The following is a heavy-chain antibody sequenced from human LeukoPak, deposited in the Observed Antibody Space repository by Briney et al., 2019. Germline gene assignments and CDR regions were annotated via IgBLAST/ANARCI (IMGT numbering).Heavy chain of an antibody. CDR2: IRSKAYGGTT. Sequence: GRSLRLSCTASGFTFGDYAMSWVRQAPGKGLEWVGFIRSKAYGGTTEYAASVKGRFTISRDDSKSIAYLQMNSLKTEDTAVYYCTRDSSSWYRGWFDPWGQGTLVTVSS. CDR1: GFTFGDYA. J-gene: IGHJ5*02. D-gene: IGHD6-13*01. V-gene: IGHV3-49*04. CDR3: TRDSSSWYRGWFDP.